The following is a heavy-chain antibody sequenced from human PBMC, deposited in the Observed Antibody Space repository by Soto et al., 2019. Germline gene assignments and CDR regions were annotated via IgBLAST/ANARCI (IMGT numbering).Heavy chain of an antibody. CDR2: IYYTGTT. D-gene: IGHD3-16*01. Sequence: SETLSLTCGVSGASIRSGRYYWSWLRQSPGRGLVWIGYIYYTGTTHYNPAAKSRVTILLDNSKDQFSLTLTSVTAADTAIYYCATVLHDYGTNWVDSWGQGTQVTSPQ. J-gene: IGHJ5*01. CDR3: ATVLHDYGTNWVDS. V-gene: IGHV4-30-4*08. CDR1: GASIRSGRYY.